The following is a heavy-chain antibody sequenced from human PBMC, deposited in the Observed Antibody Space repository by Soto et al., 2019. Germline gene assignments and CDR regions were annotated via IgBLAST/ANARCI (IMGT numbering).Heavy chain of an antibody. Sequence: SETLSLTCTVSGVSISNSSYYWGWIRRPPGKGLEWIGTIYYSGITYYNPSLKSRVTISVDTSKDQFSLKLTSVTAADTAVYYCARHGSNWGQGTLVTVS. J-gene: IGHJ4*02. CDR1: GVSISNSSYY. CDR2: IYYSGIT. CDR3: ARHGSN. V-gene: IGHV4-39*01.